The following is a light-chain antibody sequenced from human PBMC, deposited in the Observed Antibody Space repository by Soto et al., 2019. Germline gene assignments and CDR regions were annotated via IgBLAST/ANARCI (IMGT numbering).Light chain of an antibody. Sequence: DIQMTQSPSILSASVGDRVTITCRASQSISSWVAWYQQKPGKAPNLLIHKASHLESGVPSRFSGSGSGTEFTLTISSLQPGDFATYYCQHYNTYPWTFGQGTKV. CDR2: KAS. V-gene: IGKV1-5*03. CDR1: QSISSW. J-gene: IGKJ1*01. CDR3: QHYNTYPWT.